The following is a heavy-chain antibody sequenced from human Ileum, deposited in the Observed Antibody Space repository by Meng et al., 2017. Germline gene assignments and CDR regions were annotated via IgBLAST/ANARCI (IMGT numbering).Heavy chain of an antibody. J-gene: IGHJ6*02. CDR2: SYHSGDA. Sequence: SETRSPSPKVSGCSINRSDSDWAWIRQPPGKGLEWIGSSYHSGDAYYKPSLQSRVAISVDTSKNQFSLRLMSMTAADTAVYDCAKVTYYYDSRGYFAWYFYGIDVWGQGITVTVSS. D-gene: IGHD3-22*01. CDR3: AKVTYYYDSRGYFAWYFYGIDV. CDR1: GCSINRSDSD. V-gene: IGHV4-39*07.